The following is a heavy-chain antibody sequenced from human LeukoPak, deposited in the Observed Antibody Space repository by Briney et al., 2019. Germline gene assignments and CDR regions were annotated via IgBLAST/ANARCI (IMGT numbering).Heavy chain of an antibody. CDR1: GFTFSSYG. CDR3: AREQRTFDY. Sequence: PGGSLRLSCAASGFTFSSYGMHWVRQAPGKGLEWVAVISYDGSNKYYADSVKGRFTISRDNAENSLYLQLSSLRAEDTAVYYCAREQRTFDYWGQGILVTVSS. J-gene: IGHJ4*02. D-gene: IGHD5-24*01. V-gene: IGHV3-30*03. CDR2: ISYDGSNK.